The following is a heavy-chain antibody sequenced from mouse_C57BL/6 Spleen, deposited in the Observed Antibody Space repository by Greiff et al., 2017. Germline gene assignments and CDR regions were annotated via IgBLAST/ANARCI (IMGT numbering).Heavy chain of an antibody. CDR2: INPGSGGT. CDR1: GYAFTNYL. J-gene: IGHJ3*01. V-gene: IGHV1-54*01. CDR3: AREGSSGLLAY. Sequence: QVQLQQSGAELVRPGTSVKVSCKASGYAFTNYLIEWVKQRPGQGLEWIGVINPGSGGTNYNEKFKGKATLTADKSSSTAYMQLSSLTSEDSAVYFCAREGSSGLLAYWGQGTLVTVSA. D-gene: IGHD3-2*02.